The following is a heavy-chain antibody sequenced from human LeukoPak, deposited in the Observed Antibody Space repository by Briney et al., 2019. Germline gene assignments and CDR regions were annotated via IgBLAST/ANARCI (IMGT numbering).Heavy chain of an antibody. CDR1: GFTFSSYG. Sequence: PGGSLRLSCAASGFTFSSYGMHWVRQAPGKGLEWVAFIRYDGSNKYYADSVKGRFTISRDNSKNTLYLQMNSLRAEDTAVYYCARDFRLSLDYWGQGTLVTVSS. CDR3: ARDFRLSLDY. CDR2: IRYDGSNK. D-gene: IGHD4/OR15-4a*01. V-gene: IGHV3-30*02. J-gene: IGHJ4*02.